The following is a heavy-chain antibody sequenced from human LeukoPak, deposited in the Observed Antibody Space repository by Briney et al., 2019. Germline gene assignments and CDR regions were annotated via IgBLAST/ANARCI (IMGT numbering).Heavy chain of an antibody. Sequence: SETLSFTCTVSGGSISGSSYYWGWIRQPPGKGLEWIGSIFYGGNTSYNPSLKSRVTISVDTSKNQFSLKVDSVTAADTAVFYCARHRSYYFDYWGQGMLVTVSS. CDR2: IFYGGNT. CDR3: ARHRSYYFDY. V-gene: IGHV4-39*01. D-gene: IGHD3-10*01. J-gene: IGHJ4*02. CDR1: GGSISGSSYY.